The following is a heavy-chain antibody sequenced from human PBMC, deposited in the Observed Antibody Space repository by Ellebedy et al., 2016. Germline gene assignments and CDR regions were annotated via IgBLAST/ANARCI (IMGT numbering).Heavy chain of an antibody. V-gene: IGHV3-11*04. J-gene: IGHJ6*02. CDR1: GFTFSDYY. Sequence: GESLKISCAASGFTFSDYYMSWIRQAPGKGLEWVSYISSSGSTIYYADSVKGRFTISRDNAKNSLYLQMNSLRAEDTAVYYCASFSYSYGGYYYYYYGMDVWGQGTTVTVSS. CDR3: ASFSYSYGGYYYYYYGMDV. CDR2: ISSSGSTI. D-gene: IGHD5-18*01.